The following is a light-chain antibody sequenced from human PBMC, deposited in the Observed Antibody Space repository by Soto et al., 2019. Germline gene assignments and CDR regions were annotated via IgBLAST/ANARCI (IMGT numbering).Light chain of an antibody. CDR2: GNS. CDR1: SSNIGAGYN. V-gene: IGLV1-40*01. J-gene: IGLJ2*01. CDR3: HSYGSSLTVV. Sequence: QSVLTQPPSVSGAPGQRVTISCTGSSSNIGAGYNVHWYQQLPGTAPKLLIYGNSNRPSGVPDRFSGSKSGTSASLAITGLQAEAESDYYCHSYGSSLTVVFGGGTKLTVL.